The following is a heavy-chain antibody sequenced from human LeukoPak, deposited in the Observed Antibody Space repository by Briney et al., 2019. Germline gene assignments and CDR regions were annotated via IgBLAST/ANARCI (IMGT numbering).Heavy chain of an antibody. V-gene: IGHV1-69*04. J-gene: IGHJ4*02. CDR2: IIPILGIA. Sequence: VASVKVSCKASGGTFSSYAISWVRQAPGQGLEWMGRIIPILGIANYAQKFQGRVTITADKSTSTAYMELSSLRSEDTAVYYCARETLDCDYVWGSYTASGDYWGQGTLVTVSS. CDR3: ARETLDCDYVWGSYTASGDY. CDR1: GGTFSSYA. D-gene: IGHD3-16*01.